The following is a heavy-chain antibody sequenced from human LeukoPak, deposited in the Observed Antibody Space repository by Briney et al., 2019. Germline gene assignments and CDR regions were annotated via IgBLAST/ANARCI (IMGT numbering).Heavy chain of an antibody. J-gene: IGHJ4*02. CDR1: GFNFSSYS. D-gene: IGHD1-26*01. V-gene: IGHV3-48*04. CDR3: AKGRGVGATYGSDY. CDR2: ISSSSSTI. Sequence: PGGSLRLSCAASGFNFSSYSMNWVRQAPGKGLEWVSYISSSSSTIYYADSVKGRFTISRDNAKNSLYLQMNSLRAEDTAVYYCAKGRGVGATYGSDYWGQGTLVTVSS.